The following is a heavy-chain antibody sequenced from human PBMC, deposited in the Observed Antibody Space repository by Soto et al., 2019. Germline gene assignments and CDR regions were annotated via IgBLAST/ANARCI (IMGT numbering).Heavy chain of an antibody. CDR2: ISSSSSYI. CDR1: GGTFSSYS. J-gene: IGHJ3*01. Sequence: GGSQSLSYAASGGTFSSYSMNWVRQAPGKGLEWVSSISSSSSYIYYADSVKGRFTISRDNAKNSLYLQMNSLRAEDTAVYYCARSEYQLLASYWGQGTMVTVS. D-gene: IGHD2-2*01. V-gene: IGHV3-21*01. CDR3: ARSEYQLLASY.